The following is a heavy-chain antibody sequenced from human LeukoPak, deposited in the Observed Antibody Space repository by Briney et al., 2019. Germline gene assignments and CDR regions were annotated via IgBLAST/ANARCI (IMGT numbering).Heavy chain of an antibody. D-gene: IGHD2-2*02. CDR3: ARRLVLPAAIRTYYYYYMDV. J-gene: IGHJ6*03. CDR2: IYTSGTT. V-gene: IGHV4-4*09. Sequence: SETLSLTCTVSGGSINTFYWSWIRQPPGKGLEWIGCIYTSGTTDYNPSLKSRVTMSVDTSKNQFSLKLSSVTAADTAVYYCARRLVLPAAIRTYYYYYMDVWGEGTTVTVSS. CDR1: GGSINTFY.